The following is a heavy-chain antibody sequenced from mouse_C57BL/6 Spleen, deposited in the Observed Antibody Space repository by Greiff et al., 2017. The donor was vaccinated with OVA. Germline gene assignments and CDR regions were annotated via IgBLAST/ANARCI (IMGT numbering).Heavy chain of an antibody. J-gene: IGHJ4*01. CDR3: ARDSNPHYYAMDY. CDR1: GFTFSDYG. V-gene: IGHV5-17*01. D-gene: IGHD2-5*01. CDR2: ISSGSSTI. Sequence: EVKLQESGGGSVKPGGSLKLSCAASGFTFSDYGMHWVRQAPEKGLEWVAYISSGSSTIYYADTVKGRFTISRDNAKNTLFLQMTSLRSEDTAMYYCARDSNPHYYAMDYWGQGTSVTVSS.